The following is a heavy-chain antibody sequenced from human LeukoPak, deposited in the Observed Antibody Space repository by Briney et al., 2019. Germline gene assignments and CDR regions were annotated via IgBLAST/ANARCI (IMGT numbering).Heavy chain of an antibody. J-gene: IGHJ4*02. CDR3: AKNRVRAAAGPYDFDY. Sequence: GGSLRFSCAASGFTFSSYAMSWVRQAPGKGLEWVSAISGSGGSTYYADSVKGRFTISRDNSKNTLYLQMNSLRAEDTAVYYCAKNRVRAAAGPYDFDYWGQGTLVTVSS. CDR2: ISGSGGST. V-gene: IGHV3-23*01. CDR1: GFTFSSYA. D-gene: IGHD6-13*01.